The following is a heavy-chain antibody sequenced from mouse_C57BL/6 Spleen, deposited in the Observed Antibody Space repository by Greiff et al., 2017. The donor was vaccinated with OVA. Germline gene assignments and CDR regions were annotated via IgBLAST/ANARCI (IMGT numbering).Heavy chain of an antibody. Sequence: VQLQQSGPELVKPGASVKLSCKASGYTFTSYWMHWVKQRPGQGLEWIGNINTSNGGTNYNEKFKSKAKLTVDKSSSPAYMQLSSLTSEDSAVYYCARRYDYDGAWFAYWGQGTLVTVSA. CDR1: GYTFTSYW. V-gene: IGHV1-53*01. CDR2: INTSNGGT. D-gene: IGHD2-4*01. CDR3: ARRYDYDGAWFAY. J-gene: IGHJ3*01.